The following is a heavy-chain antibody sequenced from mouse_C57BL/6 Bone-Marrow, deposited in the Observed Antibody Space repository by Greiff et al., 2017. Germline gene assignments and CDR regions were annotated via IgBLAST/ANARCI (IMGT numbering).Heavy chain of an antibody. D-gene: IGHD1-1*01. CDR1: GYTFTSYD. CDR3: AREGYYYGSSYVHY. V-gene: IGHV1-85*01. J-gene: IGHJ2*01. Sequence: VQLQESGPELVKPGASVKLSCKASGYTFTSYDINWVKQRPGQGLEWIGWIYPRDGSTTYNEKFKGKATLTVDTSSSTAYMELHSLTSEDSAVYFCAREGYYYGSSYVHYWGQGTTLTVSS. CDR2: IYPRDGST.